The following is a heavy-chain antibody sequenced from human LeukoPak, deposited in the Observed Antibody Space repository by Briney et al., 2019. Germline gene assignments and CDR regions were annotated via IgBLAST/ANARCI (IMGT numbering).Heavy chain of an antibody. CDR3: ARTGGSKGELERPLDY. Sequence: GSLRLSFAASGFTFSSYWMSWVRQAPGKGLEWVANIKQDGSEKYYVDSVKGRFTISRDNAKNSLYLQMNSLRAEDTAVYYCARTGGSKGELERPLDYWGQGTLVTVSS. J-gene: IGHJ4*02. D-gene: IGHD1-1*01. CDR2: IKQDGSEK. CDR1: GFTFSSYW. V-gene: IGHV3-7*01.